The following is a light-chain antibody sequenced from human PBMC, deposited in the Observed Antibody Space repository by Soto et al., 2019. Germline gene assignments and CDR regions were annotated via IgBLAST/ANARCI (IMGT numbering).Light chain of an antibody. CDR1: SSDVGSYNL. CDR3: CSYAGSSTVG. V-gene: IGLV2-23*02. J-gene: IGLJ2*01. Sequence: QSALTQPASVSGSPGQSITISCTGTSSDVGSYNLVSWYQQHPGKAPKLMIYEVSKRPSGVSNRFSGYKSGNTASLTISGLQAEDEADYYCCSYAGSSTVGFGGGTKLTVL. CDR2: EVS.